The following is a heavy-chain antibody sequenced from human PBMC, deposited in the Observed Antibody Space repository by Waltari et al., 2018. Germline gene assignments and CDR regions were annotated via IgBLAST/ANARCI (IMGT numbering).Heavy chain of an antibody. V-gene: IGHV1-2*06. CDR1: GYTFTDYY. CDR2: INPNSGGT. J-gene: IGHJ3*02. CDR3: AKEDDACDI. Sequence: QVQLVQSGAEVKKPGASVKVSCKASGYTFTDYYMHWVRPAPGQGLEWRGRINPNSGGTTYPQKFQGRVTMTRDTSISTAYMELSNLRSEDTAVYYCAKEDDACDIWGQGTMVTVSS.